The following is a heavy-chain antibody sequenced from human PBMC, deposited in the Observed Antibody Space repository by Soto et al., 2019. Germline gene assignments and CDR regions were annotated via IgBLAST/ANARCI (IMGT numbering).Heavy chain of an antibody. CDR3: AKDRRTTGTTRGGAGWFDP. V-gene: IGHV3-30*18. CDR1: GFTFSSYG. CDR2: ISYDGSNK. J-gene: IGHJ5*02. Sequence: GGSLRLSCAASGFTFSSYGMHWVRQAPGKGLEWVAVISYDGSNKYYADSVKGRFTISRDNSKNTLYLQMNSLRAEDTAVYYCAKDRRTTGTTRGGAGWFDPWGQGTLVTVSS. D-gene: IGHD1-1*01.